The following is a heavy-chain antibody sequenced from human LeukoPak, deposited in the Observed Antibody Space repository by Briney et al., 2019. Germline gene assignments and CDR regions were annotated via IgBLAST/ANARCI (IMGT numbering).Heavy chain of an antibody. CDR1: GYTFTSYD. J-gene: IGHJ5*02. Sequence: GASVKVSCKASGYTFTSYDINWVRQATGQGLEWMGWMNPNSGNTGYAQKFQGRVTITRNTSISTAYMELSRLRSDDTAVYYCARGIAAAGTAHDPWGQGTLVTVSS. CDR3: ARGIAAAGTAHDP. V-gene: IGHV1-8*03. D-gene: IGHD6-13*01. CDR2: MNPNSGNT.